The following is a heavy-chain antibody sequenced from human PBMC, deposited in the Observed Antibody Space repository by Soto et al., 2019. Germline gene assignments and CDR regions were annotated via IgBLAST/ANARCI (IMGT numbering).Heavy chain of an antibody. CDR2: IYHSGNT. CDR3: ARDPLPYTGYAYSWFDP. D-gene: IGHD3-16*01. Sequence: SETLSLTCAVSGYSISSSYYWGWIRQPPGKGLEWIGSIYHSGNTYYNPSLKSRVTISVDTSKNQFSLKLSSVTAADTAVFYCARDPLPYTGYAYSWFDPWGQGILVTVSS. CDR1: GYSISSSYY. J-gene: IGHJ5*02. V-gene: IGHV4-38-2*02.